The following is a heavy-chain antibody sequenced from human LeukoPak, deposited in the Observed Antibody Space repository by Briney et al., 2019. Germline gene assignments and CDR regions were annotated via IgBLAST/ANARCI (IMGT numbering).Heavy chain of an antibody. J-gene: IGHJ6*03. Sequence: KPSETLSLTCTVSGGSISSSSYYWGWIRQPPGKGLEWIGYIYYSGSTNYNPSLKSRVTISVDTSKNQFSLKLSSVTAADTAVYYCARGYSSSSSSYYYYYYMDVWGKGTTVTVSS. CDR2: IYYSGST. D-gene: IGHD6-6*01. CDR3: ARGYSSSSSSYYYYYYMDV. V-gene: IGHV4-61*05. CDR1: GGSISSSSYY.